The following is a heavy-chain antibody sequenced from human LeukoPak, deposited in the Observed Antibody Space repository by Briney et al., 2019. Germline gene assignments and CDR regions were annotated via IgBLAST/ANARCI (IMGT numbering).Heavy chain of an antibody. CDR2: ISGSGGST. CDR1: GFTFSSYA. D-gene: IGHD3-10*01. V-gene: IGHV3-23*01. CDR3: AKMAVYSQITMVRGVNHFDY. J-gene: IGHJ4*02. Sequence: GGSLRLSCAASGFTFSSYAMSWVRQAPGKGLEWVSAISGSGGSTYYADSVKGRFTISRDNSKNTLYLQMNSLRAEDTAVYYCAKMAVYSQITMVRGVNHFDYWGQGTLVIVSS.